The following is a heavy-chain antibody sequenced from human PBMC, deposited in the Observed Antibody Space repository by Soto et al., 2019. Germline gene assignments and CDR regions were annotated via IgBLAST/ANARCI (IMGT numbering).Heavy chain of an antibody. CDR3: ARVIPGAEAWFDP. V-gene: IGHV1-18*01. J-gene: IGHJ5*02. CDR1: GNTFTNFG. CDR2: ISAYTDDP. D-gene: IGHD2-2*01. Sequence: ASVKVSCKASGNTFTNFGVTWVRQAPGQGLEWMGWISAYTDDPNYAQKFRGRVTMTIDTSTSTAYLDLRSLTSDDTAVYYCARVIPGAEAWFDPWGQGTLVTVSS.